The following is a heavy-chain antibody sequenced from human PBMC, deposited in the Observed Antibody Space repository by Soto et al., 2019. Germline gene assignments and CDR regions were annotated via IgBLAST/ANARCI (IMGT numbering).Heavy chain of an antibody. Sequence: EVQLLESGGGLVQPGGSLRLSCAASGFTFSSHAMSWLRQAPGKGREWVSGTSANGGSTYYTDPVKGRFTISRDNAQNTVYLQMSSLRDPHTAVYYCTKAISTIRTPLHYWGAGTLVTVSS. J-gene: IGHJ4*02. D-gene: IGHD3-9*01. V-gene: IGHV3-23*01. CDR2: TSANGGST. CDR1: GFTFSSHA. CDR3: TKAISTIRTPLHY.